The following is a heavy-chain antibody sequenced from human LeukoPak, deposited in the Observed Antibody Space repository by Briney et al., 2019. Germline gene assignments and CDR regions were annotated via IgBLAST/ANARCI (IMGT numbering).Heavy chain of an antibody. CDR1: GYSISTDYH. CDR3: ARDRSYYTFDY. Sequence: SETLSFTCAVSGYSISTDYHWGWIRPPPGKGLEWIGSMHHSGSTYYNPSLKSRVTISVDTSKNQVSLKLNSVTAADTAVYYCARDRSYYTFDYWGQGTLVTVSA. V-gene: IGHV4-38-2*02. D-gene: IGHD3-10*01. CDR2: MHHSGST. J-gene: IGHJ4*02.